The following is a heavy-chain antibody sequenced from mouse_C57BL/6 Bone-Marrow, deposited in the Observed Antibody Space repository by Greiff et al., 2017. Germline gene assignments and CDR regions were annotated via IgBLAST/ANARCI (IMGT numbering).Heavy chain of an antibody. V-gene: IGHV1-81*01. CDR3: ARGNYDYDAGYYYAMDD. J-gene: IGHJ4*01. D-gene: IGHD2-4*01. CDR1: GYTFTSYG. Sequence: VQLQQSGAELARPGASVKLSCKASGYTFTSYGISWVKQRTGQGLEWIGDIYPRSGNTYYNEKFKGKATLTADKSSSTAYMELRSLTSEDSAVYFWARGNYDYDAGYYYAMDDWGQGTSVTVSS. CDR2: IYPRSGNT.